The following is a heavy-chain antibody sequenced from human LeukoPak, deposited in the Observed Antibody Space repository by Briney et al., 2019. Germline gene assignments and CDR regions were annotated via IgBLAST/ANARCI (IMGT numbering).Heavy chain of an antibody. CDR3: AGTNYYDTGNYYSSFDY. CDR1: GFTFSSYA. J-gene: IGHJ4*02. V-gene: IGHV3-30*04. D-gene: IGHD3-22*01. Sequence: GGSLRLSCAASGFTFSSYAMHWVRQAPGKGLEWVAVISYDGSNKYYADSVKGRFTISRDNSKNTLYLQMNSLRAEDTAVYYCAGTNYYDTGNYYSSFDYWGQGTLVTVSS. CDR2: ISYDGSNK.